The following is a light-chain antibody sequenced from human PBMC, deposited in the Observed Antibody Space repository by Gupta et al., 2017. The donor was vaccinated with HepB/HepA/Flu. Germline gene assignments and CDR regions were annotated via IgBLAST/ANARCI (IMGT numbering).Light chain of an antibody. J-gene: IGKJ2*01. Sequence: DIQMTHSPSSLSASVGDRVTITCRASQRISSYLNWYQQKPGKAPHLLIYGASTLQRGVPSRFSGSGSGTDFTLTISSLQPEDFATYYCQQSSDTPHTFGPGTRLESK. V-gene: IGKV1-39*01. CDR3: QQSSDTPHT. CDR1: QRISSY. CDR2: GAS.